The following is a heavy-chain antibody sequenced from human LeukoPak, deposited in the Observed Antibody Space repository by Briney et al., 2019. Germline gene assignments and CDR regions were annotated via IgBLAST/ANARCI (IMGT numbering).Heavy chain of an antibody. V-gene: IGHV1-2*02. D-gene: IGHD3-22*01. CDR2: INPNSGGT. J-gene: IGHJ4*02. CDR3: ARVKTMIVVVRLFDY. Sequence: GASVKVSCKASGYIFTGYYMHWVRQAPGQGLEWMGWINPNSGGTNYAQKFQGRVTMTRDTSISTAFMELSRLRSDDTAVYYCARVKTMIVVVRLFDYWGQGTLVTVSS. CDR1: GYIFTGYY.